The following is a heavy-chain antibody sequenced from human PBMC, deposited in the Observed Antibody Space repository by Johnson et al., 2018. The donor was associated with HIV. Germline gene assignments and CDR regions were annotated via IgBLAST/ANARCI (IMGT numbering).Heavy chain of an antibody. D-gene: IGHD7-27*01. CDR1: GFNFTYYW. CDR2: IKRDGSET. J-gene: IGHJ3*01. V-gene: IGHV3-7*05. Sequence: VQLVESGGNLVQPGGALRLSCAASGFNFTYYWMSWVRQAPGKGLEWVANIKRDGSETYYGDSVKGRFTIYRDNAKNSLYLQMNSLRVEDTAMYYCVRDFGHWDDAFGFWGRGTKVTVSS. CDR3: VRDFGHWDDAFGF.